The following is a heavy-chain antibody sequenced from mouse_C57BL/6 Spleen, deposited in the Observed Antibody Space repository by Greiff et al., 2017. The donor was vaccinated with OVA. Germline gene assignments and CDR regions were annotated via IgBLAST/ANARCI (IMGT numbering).Heavy chain of an antibody. CDR1: GYTFTGYW. CDR2: IFPGSGST. V-gene: IGHV1-9*01. CDR3: ARSHYDYDEAWFAY. Sequence: VKLQQSGAELMKPGASVKLSCKATGYTFTGYWIEWVKQRPGHGLEWIGVIFPGSGSTNYNAKFKGKATFTADTSSNTAYMQHSSLTTENSAIYYGARSHYDYDEAWFAYWGQGTLVTVSA. D-gene: IGHD2-4*01. J-gene: IGHJ3*01.